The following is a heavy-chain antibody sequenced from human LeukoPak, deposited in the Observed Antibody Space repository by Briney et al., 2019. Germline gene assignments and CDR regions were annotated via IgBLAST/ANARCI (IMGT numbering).Heavy chain of an antibody. CDR3: ARYSSSYFDY. CDR2: ISESGTT. V-gene: IGHV4-39*01. Sequence: SDTLSLTCTVSGGSISSSSHYWAWIRQPPGKGLEWLATISESGTTYYNPSLKSRVTISVDTLKNQFSLKLGSVTAADTAVFYCARYSSSYFDYWGQGTLVT. J-gene: IGHJ4*02. D-gene: IGHD2-21*01. CDR1: GGSISSSSHY.